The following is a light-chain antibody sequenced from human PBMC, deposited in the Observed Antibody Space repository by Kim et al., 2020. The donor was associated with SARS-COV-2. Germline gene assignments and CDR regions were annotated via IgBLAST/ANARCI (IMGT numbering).Light chain of an antibody. CDR3: QSYDSSLSGWV. Sequence: QRVTISCTGSSSNIGAGYDVHWYQQLRGTAPKLLIYGNSNRPSGVPDRFSGSKSGTSASLAITGLQAEDEADYYCQSYDSSLSGWVFGGGTKVTVL. CDR1: SSNIGAGYD. V-gene: IGLV1-40*01. J-gene: IGLJ3*02. CDR2: GNS.